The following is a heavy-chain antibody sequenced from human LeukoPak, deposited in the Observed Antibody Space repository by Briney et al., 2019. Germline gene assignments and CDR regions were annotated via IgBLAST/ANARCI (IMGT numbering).Heavy chain of an antibody. J-gene: IGHJ6*03. V-gene: IGHV3-23*01. CDR3: AKYPGYYYMDV. Sequence: PGGSLRLSCAASGFTFSSYSMSWVRQAPGKGLEWVSVISGNAKNAYYADSVKGRFTISRDNSKNTLYLQMNSLRVEDTAVYYCAKYPGYYYMDVWGKGTTVTVSS. CDR2: ISGNAKNA. CDR1: GFTFSSYS.